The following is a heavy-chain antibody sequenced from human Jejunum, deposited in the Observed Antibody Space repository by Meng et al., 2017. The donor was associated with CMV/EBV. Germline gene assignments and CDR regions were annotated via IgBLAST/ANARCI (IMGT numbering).Heavy chain of an antibody. J-gene: IGHJ4*02. CDR1: GFTFSSDG. Sequence: RRSCPDSGFTFSSDGMTWVRQAPGKGLEWVSLITSSGITTYYADSVKGRFTISRDNSRNTLYLQMNSLRAEDTAVYYCARTTGYCDYWGQGTVVTVSS. CDR2: ITSSGITT. V-gene: IGHV3-23*01. CDR3: ARTTGYCDY. D-gene: IGHD1-7*01.